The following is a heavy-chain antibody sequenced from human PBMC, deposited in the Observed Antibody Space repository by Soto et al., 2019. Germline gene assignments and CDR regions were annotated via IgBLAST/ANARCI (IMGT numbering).Heavy chain of an antibody. D-gene: IGHD3-3*01. Sequence: GGSLRLSCAASGFTFSSYEMNLVRQSPGKGLEWVSYISSSGSTIYYADSVKGRFTISRDNAKNSLYLQMNSLRAEDTAVYYCARLPEYYDFWSGYYRFYGMDVWGQGKTFTVSS. J-gene: IGHJ6*02. V-gene: IGHV3-48*03. CDR3: ARLPEYYDFWSGYYRFYGMDV. CDR1: GFTFSSYE. CDR2: ISSSGSTI.